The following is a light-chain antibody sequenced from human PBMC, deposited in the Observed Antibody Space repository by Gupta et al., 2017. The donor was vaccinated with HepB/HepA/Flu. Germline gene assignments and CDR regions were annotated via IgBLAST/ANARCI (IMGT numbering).Light chain of an antibody. CDR1: SSDIGAYNS. Sequence: QSALTQPASVSGSPGQSITISCTGTSSDIGAYNSVSWYQQYPGKAPKLLIYDVSNRPSGVSNRFSASKSGNTASLTISGLQPEDEADYYCSSFTSTTTLVVFGGGTKLTGL. CDR2: DVS. V-gene: IGLV2-14*03. CDR3: SSFTSTTTLVV. J-gene: IGLJ2*01.